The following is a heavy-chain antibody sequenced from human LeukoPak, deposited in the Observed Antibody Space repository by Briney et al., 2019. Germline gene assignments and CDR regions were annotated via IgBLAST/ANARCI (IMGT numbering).Heavy chain of an antibody. CDR2: MNPNSGNT. CDR1: GYTFTSYD. CDR3: ARGIRSPLLFSLARGPRYYYMDV. Sequence: ASVKVSCKASGYTFTSYDINWVRQATGQGLEWMGWMNPNSGNTGYAQKFQGRVTMTRNTSISTAYMELSSLRSEEPAVYYCARGIRSPLLFSLARGPRYYYMDVWGKGTTVTVSS. J-gene: IGHJ6*03. V-gene: IGHV1-8*01. D-gene: IGHD2-2*01.